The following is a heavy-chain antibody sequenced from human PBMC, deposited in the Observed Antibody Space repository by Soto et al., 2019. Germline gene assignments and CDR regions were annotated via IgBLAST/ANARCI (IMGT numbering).Heavy chain of an antibody. CDR1: GFTFSSYA. J-gene: IGHJ4*02. D-gene: IGHD2-15*01. CDR2: ISGSDDRT. Sequence: EVQLLESGGGLVQPGGSLRLSCAASGFTFSSYAMSWVRQAPGKGLEWVSAISGSDDRTSYADSVKGRLTISRDKSKNTLYLRINSLRAEDTALYYCAKDGSPCGSGGSCCYYFDYWGKGNLVSVSS. V-gene: IGHV3-23*01. CDR3: AKDGSPCGSGGSCCYYFDY.